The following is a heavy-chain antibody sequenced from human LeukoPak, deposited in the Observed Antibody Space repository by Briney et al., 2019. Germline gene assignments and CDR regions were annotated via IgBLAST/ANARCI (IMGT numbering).Heavy chain of an antibody. J-gene: IGHJ4*02. V-gene: IGHV5-51*01. CDR3: ARQAIFGVVIIDY. Sequence: GESLKISCKGSGYSFTSYWIGWVRQMPGKGLEWMGIIYPGDSDTRYSPSFQGQVTISADKSISTAYLQWGSLKASDTAMYYCARQAIFGVVIIDYWGQGTLVTVSS. CDR1: GYSFTSYW. CDR2: IYPGDSDT. D-gene: IGHD3-3*01.